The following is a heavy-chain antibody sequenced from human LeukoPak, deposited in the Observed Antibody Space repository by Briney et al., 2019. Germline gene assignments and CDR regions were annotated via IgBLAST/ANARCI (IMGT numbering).Heavy chain of an antibody. CDR3: ARDQTPYWYFDL. CDR1: GGTFSSYA. V-gene: IGHV1-69*05. CDR2: IIPIFGTA. J-gene: IGHJ2*01. Sequence: GASVKVSCKASGGTFSSYAISRVRQAPGRGLEWMGGIIPIFGTANYAQKFQGRVTITTDESTSTAYMELSSLRSEDTAVYYCARDQTPYWYFDLWGRGTLVTVSS.